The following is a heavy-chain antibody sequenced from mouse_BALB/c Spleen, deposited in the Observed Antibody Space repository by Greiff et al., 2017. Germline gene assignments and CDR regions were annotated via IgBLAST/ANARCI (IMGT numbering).Heavy chain of an antibody. J-gene: IGHJ4*01. D-gene: IGHD1-2*01. V-gene: IGHV1-69*02. Sequence: QVQLQQSGAELVKPGASVKLSCKASGYTFTSYWMHWVKQRPGQGLEWIGNIYPSDSYTNYNQKFKDKATLTVDKSSSTAYMQLSSPTSEDSAVYYCTRYGIHYYGYDAMDYWGQGTSVTVSS. CDR2: IYPSDSYT. CDR1: GYTFTSYW. CDR3: TRYGIHYYGYDAMDY.